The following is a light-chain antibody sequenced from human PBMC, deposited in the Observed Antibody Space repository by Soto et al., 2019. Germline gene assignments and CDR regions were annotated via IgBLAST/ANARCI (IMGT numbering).Light chain of an antibody. J-gene: IGKJ4*01. CDR3: QQYGSSPSLT. V-gene: IGKV3-20*01. Sequence: EIVMTQSPATLSVSPGEGVTLACRTSQSVDSSNLAWYQQKPGQAPRLLLYETSSRATGIPDRFSGSGSGTDFTLTISRLEPEDFAVYYCQQYGSSPSLTFGGGTKVDIK. CDR1: QSVDSSN. CDR2: ETS.